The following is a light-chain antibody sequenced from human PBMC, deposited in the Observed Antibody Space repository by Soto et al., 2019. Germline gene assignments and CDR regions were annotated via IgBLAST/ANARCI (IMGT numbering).Light chain of an antibody. CDR2: GTS. J-gene: IGKJ1*01. Sequence: EIVITQSPTTPSVSPGEGATPSCRASQSVSTHLAWYQQIPGQAPRLLIYGTSTRAAGIPARFSGRGSGTEFTFTISSLQSEDFAVYHCQQYHDWPITFGQGTKVDIK. V-gene: IGKV3-15*01. CDR1: QSVSTH. CDR3: QQYHDWPIT.